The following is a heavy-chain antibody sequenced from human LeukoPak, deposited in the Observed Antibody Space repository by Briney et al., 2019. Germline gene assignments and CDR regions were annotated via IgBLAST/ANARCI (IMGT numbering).Heavy chain of an antibody. CDR1: GFTFSSFS. Sequence: GGSLRLSCAASGFTFSSFSMNWIRQAPGKGPEWVSLISSTSGHIFYADSVKGRFTISRNNAKNSLCLQMNSLRAEDTGVYYCARGTSPSCGFPRNWGQGTQVTVSS. CDR2: ISSTSGHI. J-gene: IGHJ4*02. V-gene: IGHV3-21*01. CDR3: ARGTSPSCGFPRN. D-gene: IGHD1-1*01.